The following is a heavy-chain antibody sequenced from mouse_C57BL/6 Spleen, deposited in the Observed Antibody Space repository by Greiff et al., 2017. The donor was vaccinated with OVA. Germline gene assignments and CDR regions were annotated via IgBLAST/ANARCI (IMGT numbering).Heavy chain of an antibody. CDR2: IDPENGDT. J-gene: IGHJ2*01. CDR3: TRIFSNYLRGFDY. D-gene: IGHD2-5*01. Sequence: VQLQQSGAELVRPGASVKLSCTASGFNIKDDYMHWVKQRPEQGLEWIGWIDPENGDTEYASKFQGKATITADTSSNTAYLQLSSLTSEDTAVYYCTRIFSNYLRGFDYWGQGTTLTVSS. CDR1: GFNIKDDY. V-gene: IGHV14-4*01.